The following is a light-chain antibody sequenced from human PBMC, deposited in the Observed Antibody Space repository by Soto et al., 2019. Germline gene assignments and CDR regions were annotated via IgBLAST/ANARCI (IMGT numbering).Light chain of an antibody. V-gene: IGKV3-15*01. Sequence: EIVMTQSPATLSVSPGERATLSCRASQSVTSNLAWYQQKPGRAPRLLIYGASTRATGIPARFSGSGSGTEFTLTISKLQSEDFALYDCQHYFNWPYTFGQGTKLEIK. CDR3: QHYFNWPYT. CDR1: QSVTSN. CDR2: GAS. J-gene: IGKJ2*01.